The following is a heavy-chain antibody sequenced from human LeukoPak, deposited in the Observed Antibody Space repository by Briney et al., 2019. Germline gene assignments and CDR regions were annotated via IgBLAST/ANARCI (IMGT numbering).Heavy chain of an antibody. Sequence: GASVKVSCKASGYTFTGYYMHWVRQAPGQGLEWMGWISPYTGNTKYAQKFQGRVTMTTSTSTSIVYMELRSLRSDDTAVYFCAREGGTWVPFDHWGQGTLVTVSS. CDR2: ISPYTGNT. CDR1: GYTFTGYY. V-gene: IGHV1-18*04. D-gene: IGHD1-1*01. CDR3: AREGGTWVPFDH. J-gene: IGHJ4*02.